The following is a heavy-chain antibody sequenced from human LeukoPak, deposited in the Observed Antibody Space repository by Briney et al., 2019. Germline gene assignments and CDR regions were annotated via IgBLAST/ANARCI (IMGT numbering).Heavy chain of an antibody. Sequence: PGGSPRLSCAASGFTFSSYAMSWVRQAPGKGLEWVSAISGSGGSTYYADSVKGRFTISRDNSKNTLYLQMNSLRAEDTAVYYCAENTVWELPRLIDYWGQGTLVTVSS. CDR3: AENTVWELPRLIDY. J-gene: IGHJ4*02. CDR2: ISGSGGST. V-gene: IGHV3-23*01. D-gene: IGHD1-26*01. CDR1: GFTFSSYA.